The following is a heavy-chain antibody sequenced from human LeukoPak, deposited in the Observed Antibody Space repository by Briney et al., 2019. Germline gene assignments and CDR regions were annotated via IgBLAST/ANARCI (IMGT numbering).Heavy chain of an antibody. CDR2: ISGSGDST. V-gene: IGHV3-23*01. J-gene: IGHJ5*02. D-gene: IGHD3-10*01. CDR1: GFIFSSYA. CDR3: ARVGGCSGITCYGYNWFDT. Sequence: GGSLRLSCGASGFIFSSYAMSWVRQAPGKGLEWVSGISGSGDSTYYADSVKGRFTISRDNAKNTLYLQMSSLRADDTAVYYCARVGGCSGITCYGYNWFDTWGRGTLVTVSS.